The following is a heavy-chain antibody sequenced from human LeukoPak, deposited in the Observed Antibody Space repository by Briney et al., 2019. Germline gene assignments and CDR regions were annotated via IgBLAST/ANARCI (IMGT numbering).Heavy chain of an antibody. CDR2: ISGSGGST. Sequence: PGGSLRLSCAASGVTLSSYAMSWARQAPGKGLEWVSGISGSGGSTFYADSVKGRFTISRDNSKSTLYLQMNSLRAEDTAVYYCAKDLLIAVAGRFDYWGQGILATVSS. CDR3: AKDLLIAVAGRFDY. V-gene: IGHV3-23*01. J-gene: IGHJ4*02. CDR1: GVTLSSYA. D-gene: IGHD6-19*01.